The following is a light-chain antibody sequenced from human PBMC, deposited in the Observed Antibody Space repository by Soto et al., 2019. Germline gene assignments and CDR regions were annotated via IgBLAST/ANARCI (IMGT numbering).Light chain of an antibody. CDR3: QQHSISPWT. Sequence: EIVLTQSPGTLSLSPGESAALSCRASQSVTGNYLVWYRQKPGQAPRLLMYAISSRAAGIPDRFSGSGSGTDFTLTITRLEPVDSAVYYCQQHSISPWTFGQGTRVEV. CDR2: AIS. J-gene: IGKJ1*01. CDR1: QSVTGNY. V-gene: IGKV3-20*01.